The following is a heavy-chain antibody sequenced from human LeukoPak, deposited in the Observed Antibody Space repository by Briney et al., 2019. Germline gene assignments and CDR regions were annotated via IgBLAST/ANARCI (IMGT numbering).Heavy chain of an antibody. CDR3: ATYFYGEYGSYYFDY. Sequence: SETLSLTCAVSGAFITNSHWWSWARPPPGKGLEWMGEIYHSGTTNYNPSLKSRVTMSVDKSKNQFSLKLSSVTAANTAVYYCATYFYGEYGSYYFDYWGQGTLVTVSS. CDR2: IYHSGTT. J-gene: IGHJ4*02. CDR1: GAFITNSHW. V-gene: IGHV4-4*02. D-gene: IGHD4-17*01.